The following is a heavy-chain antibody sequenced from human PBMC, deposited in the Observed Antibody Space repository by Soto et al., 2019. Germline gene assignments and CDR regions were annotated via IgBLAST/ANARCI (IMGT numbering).Heavy chain of an antibody. D-gene: IGHD5-12*01. CDR3: ANRPYSYEYYVDC. J-gene: IGHJ4*02. CDR1: GFSLSTRGVR. V-gene: IGHV2-5*02. CDR2: IYWDDDK. Sequence: QITLKETGPPLVKPTQTLTLTCTFSGFSLSTRGVRVGWFRQRPGRALELLALIYWDDDKRYSPSLQNRLTITRYTSKTQVVLTMTNMDPVVTATYYCANRPYSYEYYVDCWGQGTLVTVSP.